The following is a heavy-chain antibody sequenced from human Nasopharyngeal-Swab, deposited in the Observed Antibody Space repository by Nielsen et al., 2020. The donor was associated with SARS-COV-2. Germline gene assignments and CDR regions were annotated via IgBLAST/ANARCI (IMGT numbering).Heavy chain of an antibody. CDR3: ARDFGVALYFDY. D-gene: IGHD3-3*01. Sequence: SLKISCAASGFTFDDYAMHWVRQAPGKGLEWVSGISWNSGSIGYADSVKGRFTISRDNAKNSLYLQMNSLRAEDMALYYCARDFGVALYFDYWGQGTLVTVSS. CDR1: GFTFDDYA. J-gene: IGHJ4*02. CDR2: ISWNSGSI. V-gene: IGHV3-9*03.